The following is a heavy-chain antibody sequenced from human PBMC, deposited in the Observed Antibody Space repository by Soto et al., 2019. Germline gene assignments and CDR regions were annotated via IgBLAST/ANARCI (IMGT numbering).Heavy chain of an antibody. D-gene: IGHD3-3*01. Sequence: LRLSCAASSFTFRIYAMSWVRQAPGKWLEWVSAISGSGGSTYYADSVKGRFTISRDNSKNTLYLQMNSLRAEDTAVYYCAKDPDSGTIFGVENYFDYWGQGTLVTVSS. J-gene: IGHJ4*02. CDR2: ISGSGGST. V-gene: IGHV3-23*01. CDR1: SFTFRIYA. CDR3: AKDPDSGTIFGVENYFDY.